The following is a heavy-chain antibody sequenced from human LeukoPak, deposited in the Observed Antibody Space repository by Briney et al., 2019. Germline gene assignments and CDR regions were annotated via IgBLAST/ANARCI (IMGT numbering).Heavy chain of an antibody. CDR1: GGSFSGYY. CDR3: AGGRGGPGFDL. V-gene: IGHV4-34*01. Sequence: SETLSLTCAVYGGSFSGYYWSWIRQPPGKGLARIGEINHSGSTNYNPSLKSRVTISVDTSKNQFSLKLSSVTAADTGVYYCAGGRGGPGFDLWGRGTLVTVSS. J-gene: IGHJ2*01. CDR2: INHSGST.